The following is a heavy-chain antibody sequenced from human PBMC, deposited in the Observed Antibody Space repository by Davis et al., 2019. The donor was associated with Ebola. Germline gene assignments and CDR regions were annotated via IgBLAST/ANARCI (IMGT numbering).Heavy chain of an antibody. CDR1: GGSISSSSYY. J-gene: IGHJ5*02. D-gene: IGHD6-19*01. Sequence: MPSETLSLTCTVSGGSISSSSYYWGWIRQPPGKGLEWIGDISHSGHTYYNPSLRSRLTISVDTSKNQFSLKLSSVTASDTAVYYCARHAGYSSGWYFGWFDPWGQGTLVTVSS. CDR2: ISHSGHT. CDR3: ARHAGYSSGWYFGWFDP. V-gene: IGHV4-39*01.